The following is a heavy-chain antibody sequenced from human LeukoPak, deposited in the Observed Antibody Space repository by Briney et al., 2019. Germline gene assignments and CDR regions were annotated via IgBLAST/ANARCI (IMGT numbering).Heavy chain of an antibody. Sequence: ASVKVSCKASGYTFTSYGISWVRQAPGQGLEWMGWISAYNGNTNYAQKLQGRVTMTTDTSTSTAYMELRSLRSDDTAVYYCARDTGRSYCSGGSCYPYYFDYWGQRTLVTVSS. J-gene: IGHJ4*02. CDR1: GYTFTSYG. CDR2: ISAYNGNT. CDR3: ARDTGRSYCSGGSCYPYYFDY. D-gene: IGHD2-15*01. V-gene: IGHV1-18*01.